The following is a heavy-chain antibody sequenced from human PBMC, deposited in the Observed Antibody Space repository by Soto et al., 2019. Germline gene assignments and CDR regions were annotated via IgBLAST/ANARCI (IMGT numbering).Heavy chain of an antibody. CDR1: GFTFSSYA. Sequence: PGGSLRLSCAASGFTFSSYAMSWVRQAPGKGLEWVSAISGSGGSTYYADSVKGRFTISRDNSKNTLYLQMNSLRAEDTAVYYCAVGQVYSGSYHTGYYYGMDVWGQGTTVTVSS. V-gene: IGHV3-23*01. CDR2: ISGSGGST. CDR3: AVGQVYSGSYHTGYYYGMDV. D-gene: IGHD1-26*01. J-gene: IGHJ6*02.